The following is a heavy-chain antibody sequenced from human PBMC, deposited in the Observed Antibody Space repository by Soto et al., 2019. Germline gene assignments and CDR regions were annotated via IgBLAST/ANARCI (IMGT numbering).Heavy chain of an antibody. CDR2: ISYDGSNK. CDR3: AKAGYPSRRYDSSGYYDY. D-gene: IGHD3-22*01. J-gene: IGHJ4*02. V-gene: IGHV3-30*18. Sequence: PGGSLRLSCAASGFTFTGYGMHWVRQAPGKGLEWVAVISYDGSNKYYADSVKGRFTISRDNSKNTLYLQMNSLRAEDTAVYYCAKAGYPSRRYDSSGYYDYWGQGTLVTV. CDR1: GFTFTGYG.